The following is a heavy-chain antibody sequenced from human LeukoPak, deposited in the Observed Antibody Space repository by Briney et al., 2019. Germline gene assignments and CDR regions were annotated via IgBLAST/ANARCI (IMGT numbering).Heavy chain of an antibody. CDR3: ARDRPGSYWYFDL. D-gene: IGHD3-10*01. CDR2: INHSGST. Sequence: SETLSLTCAVYGGSFSGYYWSWIRQPPGKGLEWIGEINHSGSTNYNPSLKSRVTISVDTSKNQFSLKLSSVTAADTAVYYCARDRPGSYWYFDLWGRGTLVTVSS. V-gene: IGHV4-34*01. J-gene: IGHJ2*01. CDR1: GGSFSGYY.